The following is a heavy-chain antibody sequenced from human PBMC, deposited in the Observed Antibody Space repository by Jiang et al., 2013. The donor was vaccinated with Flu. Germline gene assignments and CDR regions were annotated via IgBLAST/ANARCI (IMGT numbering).Heavy chain of an antibody. V-gene: IGHV4-31*03. D-gene: IGHD3-9*01. Sequence: LLKPSQTLSLTCTVSGGSISNGGYYWSWIRQHPGKGLEWIGYIYYSGSTYYNPSLKSRVTISVDTSKNQFSLKLSSVTAADTAVYYCARARDKLRYYDYWGQGTLVTVSS. J-gene: IGHJ4*02. CDR1: GGSISNGGYY. CDR3: ARARDKLRYYDY. CDR2: IYYSGST.